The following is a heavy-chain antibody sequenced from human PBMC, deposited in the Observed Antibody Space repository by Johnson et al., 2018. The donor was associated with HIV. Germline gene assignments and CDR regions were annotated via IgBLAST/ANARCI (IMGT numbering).Heavy chain of an antibody. J-gene: IGHJ3*02. D-gene: IGHD3-22*01. Sequence: QVQLVESGGGVVQTGRSLRLSCAASGFTFSSYAMHWVRQAPGKGLEWVAVISYDGSKKYHGDSVKGRFTISRDNSKDTLYLQMNSLRAEDTAVYSCARASPNDYDSSGYFPLDAFDIWGQGTMVTVSS. CDR2: ISYDGSKK. V-gene: IGHV3-30*04. CDR1: GFTFSSYA. CDR3: ARASPNDYDSSGYFPLDAFDI.